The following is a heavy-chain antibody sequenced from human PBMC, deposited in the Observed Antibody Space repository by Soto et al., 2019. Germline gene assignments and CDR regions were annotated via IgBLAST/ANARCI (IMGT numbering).Heavy chain of an antibody. V-gene: IGHV5-51*01. CDR1: GYSFTSYW. Sequence: EVQLVQSGAEVKKPGESLKISCKGSGYSFTSYWIGWVRQMPGKGLEWMGIIYLGDSHTKCSPSFQGQVTISADRSLTTAYLQWSSLKASDTAMYYCARQEYCSDTSCYKVDSWGQGTLVTVSS. CDR2: IYLGDSHT. J-gene: IGHJ4*02. D-gene: IGHD2-2*02. CDR3: ARQEYCSDTSCYKVDS.